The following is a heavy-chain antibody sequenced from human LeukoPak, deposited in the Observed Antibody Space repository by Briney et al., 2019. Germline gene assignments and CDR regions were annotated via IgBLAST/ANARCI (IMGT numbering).Heavy chain of an antibody. CDR2: MNPNSGGT. CDR1: GYTFTNSY. Sequence: ASVKVSCKASGYTFTNSYIHWVRQAPGQGLEWMGSMNPNSGGTNYAQKFQGRVTMTRDTSISTAYMELSRLRSDDTAVYYCARDYVHYDYVWGSYRLNYWGQGTLVTVSS. J-gene: IGHJ4*02. V-gene: IGHV1-2*02. D-gene: IGHD3-16*02. CDR3: ARDYVHYDYVWGSYRLNY.